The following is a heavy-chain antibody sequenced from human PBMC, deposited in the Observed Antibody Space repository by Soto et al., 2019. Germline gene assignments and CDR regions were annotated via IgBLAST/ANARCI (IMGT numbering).Heavy chain of an antibody. D-gene: IGHD3-22*01. CDR3: TTDPSFGAMIVVEEHYYGMDV. Sequence: PGESLKISCKGSGYSFTSYWIGWVRQMPGKGLEWMGIIYPGDSDTRYSPSFQGQVTISADKSISTAYLQMNSLKTEDTAVYYCTTDPSFGAMIVVEEHYYGMDVWGQGTTVTVSS. J-gene: IGHJ6*02. V-gene: IGHV5-51*01. CDR2: IYPGDSDT. CDR1: GYSFTSYW.